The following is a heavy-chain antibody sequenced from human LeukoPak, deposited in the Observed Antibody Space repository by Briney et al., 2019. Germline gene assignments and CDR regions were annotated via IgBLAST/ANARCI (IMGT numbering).Heavy chain of an antibody. V-gene: IGHV1-18*01. D-gene: IGHD1-26*01. Sequence: EWIGWISAYNRNTNYAQKLQGRVTMTTDTSTSTAYMELRSLRSDDTAVYYCARDRSATLGYWGQGTLVTVSS. CDR3: ARDRSATLGY. J-gene: IGHJ4*02. CDR2: ISAYNRNT.